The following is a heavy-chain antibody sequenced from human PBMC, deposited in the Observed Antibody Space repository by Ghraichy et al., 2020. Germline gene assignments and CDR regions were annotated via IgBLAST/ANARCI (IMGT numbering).Heavy chain of an antibody. CDR1: GFTFDAYA. J-gene: IGHJ4*02. D-gene: IGHD6-6*01. CDR3: AKEIGIAARTVFLYSDGEKEVF. Sequence: GGSLRLSCAASGFTFDAYAMHWVRQAPGKGLDWVSGISWNSGSIGYADSVKGRFTISRDNAKNSLYLQMNSLRAEDMALYYCAKEIGIAARTVFLYSDGEKEVFCGQGTLVTLS. V-gene: IGHV3-9*03. CDR2: ISWNSGSI.